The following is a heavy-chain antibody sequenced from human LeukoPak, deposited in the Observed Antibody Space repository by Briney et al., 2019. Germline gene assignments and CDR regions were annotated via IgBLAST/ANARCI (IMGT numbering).Heavy chain of an antibody. CDR2: INPNSGGT. CDR1: GYTFTGYY. V-gene: IGHV1-2*02. Sequence: GASVKVSCKASGYTFTGYYMHRVRQAPGQGLEWMGWINPNSGGTNYAQKFQGRVTMTRDTSISTAYMELSRLRSDDTAVYYCARDHSSSGYYIWFDPWGQGTLVTVSS. J-gene: IGHJ5*02. CDR3: ARDHSSSGYYIWFDP. D-gene: IGHD3-22*01.